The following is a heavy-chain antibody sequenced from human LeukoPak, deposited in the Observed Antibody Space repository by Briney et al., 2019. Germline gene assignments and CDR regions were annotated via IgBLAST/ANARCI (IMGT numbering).Heavy chain of an antibody. V-gene: IGHV3-21*01. CDR2: ISSSSSYI. D-gene: IGHD4-23*01. Sequence: PGGSLRLSCAASGFTFSSYSMNWVRQAPGKGLEWVSSISSSSSYIYYADSVKGRFTISRDNAKNSLYLQMNSLRAEDTAVYYCARGRGADYGGNSGYFDYWGQGTLVTVPS. CDR3: ARGRGADYGGNSGYFDY. CDR1: GFTFSSYS. J-gene: IGHJ4*02.